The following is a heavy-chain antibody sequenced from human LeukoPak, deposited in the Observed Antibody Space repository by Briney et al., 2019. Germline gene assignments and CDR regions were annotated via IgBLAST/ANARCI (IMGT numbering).Heavy chain of an antibody. V-gene: IGHV3-23*01. CDR1: GLTFSSYA. CDR2: ISGSGDST. CDR3: IRGPTYFDS. J-gene: IGHJ4*02. Sequence: PGGSLRLSCVASGLTFSSYAMSWVRQAPGKGLEWVSVISGSGDSTNYADSVKGRFTISRDNAKGTLYLQMHSLRVEDTAVYYCIRGPTYFDSWGQGTLVTVSS.